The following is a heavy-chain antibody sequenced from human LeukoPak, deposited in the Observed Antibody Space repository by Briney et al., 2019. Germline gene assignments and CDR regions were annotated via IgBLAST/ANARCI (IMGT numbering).Heavy chain of an antibody. J-gene: IGHJ4*02. D-gene: IGHD1-26*01. CDR3: ARDRTGSGSYYYFDY. V-gene: IGHV3-48*01. CDR2: IRSYGDTI. Sequence: GGSLRLSCVASGFRANSYSMNWVRQAPGKGLEWVSYIRSYGDTIHYSDSVKGRFTISRDDAKNSLYLQMTSLRAEDTAVYYCARDRTGSGSYYYFDYWGQGTLVTVSS. CDR1: GFRANSYS.